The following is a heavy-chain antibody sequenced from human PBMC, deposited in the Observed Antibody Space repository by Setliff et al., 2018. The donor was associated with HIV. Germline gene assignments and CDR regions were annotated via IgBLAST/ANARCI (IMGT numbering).Heavy chain of an antibody. CDR1: GYTFTSYG. CDR3: ARVGLSAVPFPTVY. CDR2: ISAYDGDT. Sequence: AASVKVSCKASGYTFTSYGISWVRQAPGQRPEWMGWISAYDGDTKYAQKFHNRLSMTADTSTTTAYMDLRGLTSDDTGVYYCARVGLSAVPFPTVYWGQGTLVTVSS. V-gene: IGHV1-18*01. D-gene: IGHD4-4*01. J-gene: IGHJ4*02.